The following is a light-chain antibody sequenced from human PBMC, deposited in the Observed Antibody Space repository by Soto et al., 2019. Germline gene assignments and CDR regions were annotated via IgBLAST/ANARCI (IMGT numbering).Light chain of an antibody. CDR1: QSVSSN. V-gene: IGKV3-15*01. CDR2: GAS. CDR3: QQYNNWPRT. J-gene: IGKJ1*01. Sequence: EIVMPPSPATLSVSPAPRPCLYGKASQSVSSNLAWYQQKPGQAPRLLIDGASTRATGIPARCSGSGSGTEFTLTSSSLQSEDFAVYYCQQYNNWPRTFGQGTRVEIK.